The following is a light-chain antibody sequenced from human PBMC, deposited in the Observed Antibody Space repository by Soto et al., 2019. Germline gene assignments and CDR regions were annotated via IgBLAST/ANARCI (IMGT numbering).Light chain of an antibody. V-gene: IGKV1-39*01. Sequence: DIQMTQSPSSLSASVGDRVTITCRASQTISNYLNWYQQQPGKAPKLLIYAASSLQSGVPSRFSGSGSGTDFTLTISSLQPEDFAVYYCQQYGSSPITFGQGTRLEIK. CDR1: QTISNY. J-gene: IGKJ5*01. CDR2: AAS. CDR3: QQYGSSPIT.